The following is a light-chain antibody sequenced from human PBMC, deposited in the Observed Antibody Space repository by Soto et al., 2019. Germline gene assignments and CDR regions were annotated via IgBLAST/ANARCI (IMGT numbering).Light chain of an antibody. CDR1: QSVSSSY. V-gene: IGKV3-20*01. CDR2: GAA. J-gene: IGKJ2*01. Sequence: EIVLTQSPGTLSLSPGERATLSCRASQSVSSSYLAWNQQKPGQAPRLLIYGAAIRDTGIPDRFSGSGSGTDFTLTISRLETEDCAGYYCQQYGSSPYTFGQGTKLDIK. CDR3: QQYGSSPYT.